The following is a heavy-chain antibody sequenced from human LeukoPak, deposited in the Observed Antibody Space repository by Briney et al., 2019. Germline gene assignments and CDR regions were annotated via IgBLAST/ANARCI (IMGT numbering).Heavy chain of an antibody. D-gene: IGHD2-2*02. CDR2: ISAYNGNT. J-gene: IGHJ4*02. CDR1: GYTFTSYG. CDR3: ARSSLGYCSSTSCYIRYFDY. Sequence: ASVKVSCKASGYTFTSYGISWVRQAPGQGLEWMGWISAYNGNTNYAQKLQGRVTMTTVTSTSTAYMELRSLRSDDTAVYYCARSSLGYCSSTSCYIRYFDYWGQGTLVTVSS. V-gene: IGHV1-18*01.